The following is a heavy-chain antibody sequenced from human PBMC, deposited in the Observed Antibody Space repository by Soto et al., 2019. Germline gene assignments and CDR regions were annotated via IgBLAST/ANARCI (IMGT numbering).Heavy chain of an antibody. J-gene: IGHJ5*02. D-gene: IGHD6-13*01. CDR3: ARGGFKSGIAAP. V-gene: IGHV1-69*13. CDR1: GGTFSSYA. CDR2: IIPIFGTA. Sequence: GASVKVSCKASGGTFSSYAISWVRQAPGQGLEWMGGIIPIFGTANYAQKFQGRVTITADESTSTAYMELSSLRSEDTAVYYCARGGFKSGIAAPWGQGTLVTVSS.